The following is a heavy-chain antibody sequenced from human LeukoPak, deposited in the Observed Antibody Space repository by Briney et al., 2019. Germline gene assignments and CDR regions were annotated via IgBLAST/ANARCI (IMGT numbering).Heavy chain of an antibody. CDR2: INPNSGGT. J-gene: IGHJ5*02. D-gene: IGHD2-15*01. CDR3: ARTGIGHCSDGSCYPQGWFDP. V-gene: IGHV1-2*02. Sequence: ASVKVSCKASGYTFTGYYMHWVRQAPGQGLEWMGWINPNSGGTNYAQKFQGRVTMTRDTSISTAYMELSRLRSDDTAVYYCARTGIGHCSDGSCYPQGWFDPWGQGTLVTVSS. CDR1: GYTFTGYY.